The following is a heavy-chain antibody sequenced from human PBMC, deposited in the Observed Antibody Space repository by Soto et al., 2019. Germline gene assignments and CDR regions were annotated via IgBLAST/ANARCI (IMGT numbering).Heavy chain of an antibody. CDR2: IYYSGST. Sequence: SETMSLTCTVAGGSSSSGGCCWSWIHKPPGKGLEWIGYIYYSGSTFYNPSLKSRLTISVDTSKNQFSLKLSSVTAADTAVYYCARERPDGARLDPWGQGTLVTVSS. CDR3: ARERPDGARLDP. J-gene: IGHJ5*02. CDR1: GGSSSSGGCC. D-gene: IGHD6-6*01. V-gene: IGHV4-30-4*01.